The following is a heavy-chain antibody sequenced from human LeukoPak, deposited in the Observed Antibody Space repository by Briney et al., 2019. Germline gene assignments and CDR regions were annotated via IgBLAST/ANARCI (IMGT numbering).Heavy chain of an antibody. CDR3: ARSAEWLRNAFDI. V-gene: IGHV4-59*01. J-gene: IGHJ3*02. CDR1: GASTSHFY. Sequence: SETLFLTCTVSGASTSHFYWNWIRQPPGKGLEWIGYMHNSGSSKHSPSLKSRVTISIDTSKNQFSLQLTSVTAADTAIYYCARSAEWLRNAFDIWGQGTMVSVSS. D-gene: IGHD5-12*01. CDR2: MHNSGSS.